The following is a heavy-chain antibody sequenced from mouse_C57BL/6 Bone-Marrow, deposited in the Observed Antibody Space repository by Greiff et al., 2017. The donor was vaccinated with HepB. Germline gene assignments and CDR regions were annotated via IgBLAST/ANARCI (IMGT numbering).Heavy chain of an antibody. Sequence: VMLMESGAELVRPGTSVKMSCKASGYTFTNYWIGWAKQRPGHGLEWIGDIYPGGGYTNYNEKFKGKATLTADKSSSTAYMQFSSLTSEDSAIYYCARVLWYHYYAMDYWGQGTSVTVSS. V-gene: IGHV1-63*01. J-gene: IGHJ4*01. D-gene: IGHD2-1*01. CDR3: ARVLWYHYYAMDY. CDR1: GYTFTNYW. CDR2: IYPGGGYT.